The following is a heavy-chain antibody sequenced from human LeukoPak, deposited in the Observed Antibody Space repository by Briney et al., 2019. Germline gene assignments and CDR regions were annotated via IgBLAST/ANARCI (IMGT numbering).Heavy chain of an antibody. J-gene: IGHJ6*02. Sequence: ASVKVSCKASGYTFTSYGISWVRQAPGQGLEWMGWISAYNGNTNYAQKLQGRVTMTTDTSTSTAYMELRSLRSDDTAVYYCAVVVVADPCYYYGMDVWGQGTTVTVSS. CDR1: GYTFTSYG. CDR2: ISAYNGNT. CDR3: AVVVVADPCYYYGMDV. D-gene: IGHD2-15*01. V-gene: IGHV1-18*01.